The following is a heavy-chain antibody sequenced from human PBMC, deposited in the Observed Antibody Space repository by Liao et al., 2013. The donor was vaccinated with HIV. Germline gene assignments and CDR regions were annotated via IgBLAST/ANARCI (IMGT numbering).Heavy chain of an antibody. CDR2: IDYTGTT. J-gene: IGHJ4*02. V-gene: IGHV4-39*07. CDR1: GASLSSRTYY. Sequence: QLQLQESGPGLVKPSETLSLTCTVSGASLSSRTYYWGWIRQPPGKGLEWIGSIDYTGTTFRNPSLSSRVTISVDTSKKQFSLKLSSVTAADTAVYYCARGGRPFDSWGQGTLVTVSS. CDR3: ARGGRPFDS.